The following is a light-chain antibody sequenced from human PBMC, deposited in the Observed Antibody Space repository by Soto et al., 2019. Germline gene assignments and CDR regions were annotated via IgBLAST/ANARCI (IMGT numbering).Light chain of an antibody. Sequence: EIVLTQSPGTLSLSPGERATLSCRASQSVSSSYLAWYQQKPGQAPRLLIYDASSRAIGIPDRFSGSGSGTDFTLTISRLEPEDFAVYYCQQYGSSPPTFGQGTKVDIK. V-gene: IGKV3-20*01. CDR3: QQYGSSPPT. CDR1: QSVSSSY. J-gene: IGKJ1*01. CDR2: DAS.